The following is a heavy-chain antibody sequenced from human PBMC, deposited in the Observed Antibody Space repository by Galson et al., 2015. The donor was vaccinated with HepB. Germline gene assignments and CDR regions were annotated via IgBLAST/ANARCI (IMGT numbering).Heavy chain of an antibody. J-gene: IGHJ1*01. D-gene: IGHD6-19*01. CDR2: ISYDANNK. V-gene: IGHV3-30*04. Sequence: SLRLSCAASGFTFSSYAMHWVRRAPGKGLEWVALISYDANNKYYADSVKGRFSISRDNSKNTLYLQVNSLRAEDTAVYYCARGNLETVTGTGYFQHWGQGTLVTVSS. CDR1: GFTFSSYA. CDR3: ARGNLETVTGTGYFQH.